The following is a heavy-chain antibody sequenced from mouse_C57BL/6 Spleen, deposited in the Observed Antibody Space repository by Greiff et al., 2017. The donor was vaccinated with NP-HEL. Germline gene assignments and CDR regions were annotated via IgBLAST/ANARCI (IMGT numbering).Heavy chain of an antibody. CDR3: ARGYGSSGYAMDY. J-gene: IGHJ4*01. D-gene: IGHD1-1*01. CDR1: GYTFTSYW. CDR2: IDPSDSYT. V-gene: IGHV1-69*01. Sequence: QVQLQQPGAELVMPGASVKLSCKASGYTFTSYWMHWVKQRPGQGLEWIGEIDPSDSYTNYNQKFKGKSTLTVDKSSSTAYMQLSSLTSEDSAVYYCARGYGSSGYAMDYWGQGTSVTVSS.